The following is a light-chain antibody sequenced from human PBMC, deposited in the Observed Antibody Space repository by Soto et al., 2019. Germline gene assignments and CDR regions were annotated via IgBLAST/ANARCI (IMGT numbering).Light chain of an antibody. V-gene: IGLV6-57*01. CDR3: QSYDTNNWV. CDR1: SGRITSKY. Sequence: NFMLTQPHSVSESPGKTVTISRTRSSGRITSKYVHWYQQRPGSSPTTVIYEDNRRPSGVPDRFSGSVDSASNSASLTISGLQTEDEADYYCQSYDTNNWVFGGGTKLTVL. CDR2: EDN. J-gene: IGLJ3*02.